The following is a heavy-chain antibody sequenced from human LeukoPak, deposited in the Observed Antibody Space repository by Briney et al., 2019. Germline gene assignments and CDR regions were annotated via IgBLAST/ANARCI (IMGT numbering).Heavy chain of an antibody. D-gene: IGHD3-22*01. CDR3: ARVGYYYDSSTYSDGFDM. Sequence: GGSLRLSCAASGFTLRSYSMNWVRQAPGKGLECVSSISSSSTYIYYADSVKGRFTISRDNAKNSLYLQMNSLRAEDTAVYYCARVGYYYDSSTYSDGFDMWGQGTMVTVSS. CDR1: GFTLRSYS. CDR2: ISSSSTYI. V-gene: IGHV3-21*01. J-gene: IGHJ3*02.